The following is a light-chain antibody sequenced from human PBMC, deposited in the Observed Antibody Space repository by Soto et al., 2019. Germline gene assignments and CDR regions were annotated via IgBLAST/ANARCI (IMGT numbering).Light chain of an antibody. Sequence: EKVMTQSPATLSVSPGERATLSCRASQSVNSDLAWYQKNPGQAPRLLIYGASTRATGIPARFSGSGSGTEFTLTISSLQSEDFAVYYCQQYNNRPLTFGQGTRLEIK. CDR1: QSVNSD. CDR3: QQYNNRPLT. J-gene: IGKJ5*01. CDR2: GAS. V-gene: IGKV3-15*01.